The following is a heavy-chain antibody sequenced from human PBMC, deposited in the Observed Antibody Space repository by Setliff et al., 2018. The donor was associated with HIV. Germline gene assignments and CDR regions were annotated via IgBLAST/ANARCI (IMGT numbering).Heavy chain of an antibody. J-gene: IGHJ6*03. V-gene: IGHV4-4*02. CDR3: ARDVRYCSSTSCYGGYYYYYMDV. CDR1: W. D-gene: IGHD2-2*01. Sequence: WWTWVRQPPGKGLEWVGEIYHSGSANYNPSLKSRVTISVDKSKNQCSRKWTSVTAADTAVYYCARDVRYCSSTSCYGGYYYYYMDVWGKGTTVTVS. CDR2: IYHSGSA.